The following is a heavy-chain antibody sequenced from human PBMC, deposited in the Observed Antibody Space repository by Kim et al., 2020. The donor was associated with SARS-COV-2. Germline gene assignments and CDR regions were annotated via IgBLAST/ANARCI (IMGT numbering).Heavy chain of an antibody. V-gene: IGHV1-18*01. CDR3: AKRGHIVVVPAAIDYYYGMDV. CDR1: GYTFTSYG. D-gene: IGHD2-2*01. CDR2: ISAYNGHT. Sequence: ASVKVSCKASGYTFTSYGISWVRQAPGQGLEWMGWISAYNGHTNYAQKLQGRVTMTTDTSTSTAYMELRSLRSDDTAVFYCAKRGHIVVVPAAIDYYYGMDVWGKGTTVTVSS. J-gene: IGHJ6*04.